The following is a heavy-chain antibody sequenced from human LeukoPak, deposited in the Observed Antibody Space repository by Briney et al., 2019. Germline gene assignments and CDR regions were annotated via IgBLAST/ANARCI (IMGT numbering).Heavy chain of an antibody. CDR2: INPSGGST. CDR3: ARGGGLKAVALFDP. CDR1: GYTFITYY. D-gene: IGHD6-19*01. Sequence: GASVKVSCKTSGYTFITYYMHWVRQAPGQGLEWMGIINPSGGSTTYAPKFQGRVTMTMDTSTSTLYMELNSLTSEDTAVYYCARGGGLKAVALFDPWGQGTLVTVSS. V-gene: IGHV1-46*01. J-gene: IGHJ5*02.